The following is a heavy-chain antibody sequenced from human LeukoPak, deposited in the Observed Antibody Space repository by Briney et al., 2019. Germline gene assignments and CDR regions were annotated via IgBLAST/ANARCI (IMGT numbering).Heavy chain of an antibody. Sequence: GGSLRLSCAASGFTFSSHAMSWVRQAPGKGLEWVSGISGSGGSTYYADSVKGRFTISRDNSKNTLYLQMNSLRAEDTAVYYCAKGPTAGIEDWFDPWGQGTLVTVSS. V-gene: IGHV3-23*01. CDR3: AKGPTAGIEDWFDP. CDR1: GFTFSSHA. D-gene: IGHD6-13*01. CDR2: ISGSGGST. J-gene: IGHJ5*02.